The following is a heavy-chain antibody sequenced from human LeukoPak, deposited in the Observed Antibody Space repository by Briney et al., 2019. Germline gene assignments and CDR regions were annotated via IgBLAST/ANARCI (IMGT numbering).Heavy chain of an antibody. CDR3: ARDHDYGDYPDAFDI. CDR2: ISSSSSYI. Sequence: PGGSLRLSCAASGFTFSIYSMNWVRQAPGKGLERVSSISSSSSYIYYADSVKGRFTISRDNAKNSLYLQMNSLRAEDTAVYYCARDHDYGDYPDAFDIWGQGTMVTVSS. D-gene: IGHD4-17*01. V-gene: IGHV3-21*01. CDR1: GFTFSIYS. J-gene: IGHJ3*02.